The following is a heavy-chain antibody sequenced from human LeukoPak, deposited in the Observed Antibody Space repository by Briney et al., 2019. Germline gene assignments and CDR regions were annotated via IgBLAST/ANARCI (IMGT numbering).Heavy chain of an antibody. J-gene: IGHJ4*02. CDR1: GYTFTSYG. Sequence: SVKVSCKASGYTFTSYGISWVRQAPGQGLEWMGRIIPILGIANYAQKFQGRVTITADESTSTAYMELSSLRSDDTAVYYCAREWGSSGSYFDYWGPGTLVTVSS. CDR2: IIPILGIA. CDR3: AREWGSSGSYFDY. D-gene: IGHD1-26*01. V-gene: IGHV1-69*04.